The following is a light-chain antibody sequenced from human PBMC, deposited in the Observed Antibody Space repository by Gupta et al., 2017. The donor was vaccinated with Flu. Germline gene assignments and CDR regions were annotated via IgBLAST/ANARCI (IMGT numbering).Light chain of an antibody. CDR1: QSVANY. Sequence: PAAVSLSTNERATHSCRASQSVANYLAWYQQKPGQAPRLLISDASNRATGITARFSGSGSGTDFTLTISSLQPEDFALYYCQQRSSWPFTFGQGTRLEIK. V-gene: IGKV3-11*01. J-gene: IGKJ5*01. CDR2: DAS. CDR3: QQRSSWPFT.